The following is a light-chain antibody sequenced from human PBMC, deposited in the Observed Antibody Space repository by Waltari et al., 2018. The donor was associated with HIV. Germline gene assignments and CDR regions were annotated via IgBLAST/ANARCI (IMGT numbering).Light chain of an antibody. Sequence: SYVLTQPPSVSVAPGAAATISCGAWNLGGKSVHWYKQQPGQAPVLVTRYNSDRPSGIPYRISGSNSGHTATLTITSVEAGDEATYYCQVWDSSNEHVVFGGGTELTVL. J-gene: IGLJ3*02. CDR1: NLGGKS. CDR2: YNS. CDR3: QVWDSSNEHVV. V-gene: IGLV3-21*04.